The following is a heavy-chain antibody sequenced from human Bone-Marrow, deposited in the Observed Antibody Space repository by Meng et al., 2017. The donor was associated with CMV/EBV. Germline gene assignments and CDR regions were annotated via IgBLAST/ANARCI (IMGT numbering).Heavy chain of an antibody. CDR3: ARGQVQCSTINCHDYRFSGMDV. CDR1: GYTFTSYD. Sequence: ASVKVSCKASGYTFTSYDINWVRQATGQGLEWVGWMNPNRGNTAYAQKFQGRVTMTRDTSTSIAYMELSSLRSGDTAVYYCARGQVQCSTINCHDYRFSGMDVWAQGPTVTVPS. V-gene: IGHV1-8*01. J-gene: IGHJ6*02. D-gene: IGHD2/OR15-2a*01. CDR2: MNPNRGNT.